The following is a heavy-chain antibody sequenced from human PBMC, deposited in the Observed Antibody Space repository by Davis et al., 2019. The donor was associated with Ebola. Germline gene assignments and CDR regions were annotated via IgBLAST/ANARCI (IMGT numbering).Heavy chain of an antibody. Sequence: ASVKVSCKASGYTFTSYGISWVRQAPGQGLEWMGWISAYNGNTNYAQKLQGRVTMTTDTSTSTAYMELRSLRSDDTAVYYCARERSSSSLWVGSLVVDYWGQGTLVTVSS. D-gene: IGHD6-6*01. V-gene: IGHV1-18*01. CDR1: GYTFTSYG. CDR2: ISAYNGNT. CDR3: ARERSSSSLWVGSLVVDY. J-gene: IGHJ4*02.